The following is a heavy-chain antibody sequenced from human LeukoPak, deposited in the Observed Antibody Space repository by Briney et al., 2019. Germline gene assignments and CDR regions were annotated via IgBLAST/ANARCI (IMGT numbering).Heavy chain of an antibody. CDR3: AKSAGIAVAGNADY. J-gene: IGHJ4*02. Sequence: GGSLRLSCAASGFTFDDYAMHWVRQAPGKGLEWVSGITWNSGSIGYADSVKGRFTISRDNAKNSLYLQLNSLRAEATALYYCAKSAGIAVAGNADYWGQGTLVTVSS. D-gene: IGHD6-19*01. CDR2: ITWNSGSI. CDR1: GFTFDDYA. V-gene: IGHV3-9*01.